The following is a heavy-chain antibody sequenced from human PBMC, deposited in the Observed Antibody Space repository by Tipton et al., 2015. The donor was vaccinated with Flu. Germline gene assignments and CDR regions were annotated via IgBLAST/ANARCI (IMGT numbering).Heavy chain of an antibody. Sequence: SGFTFGSYGMHWVRQAPGKGLECVAVIWYDGTNIYYANSVKGRLTISRENSKNTLYLQMDNLRGEDTGVYYCARGYDRPLDVWGQGTTVIVSS. CDR3: ARGYDRPLDV. CDR2: IWYDGTNI. CDR1: GFTFGSYG. V-gene: IGHV3-33*01. J-gene: IGHJ6*02. D-gene: IGHD3-22*01.